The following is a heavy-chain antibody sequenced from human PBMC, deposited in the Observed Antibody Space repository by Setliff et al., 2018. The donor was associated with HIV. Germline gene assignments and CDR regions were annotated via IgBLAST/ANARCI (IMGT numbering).Heavy chain of an antibody. Sequence: PSETLSLTCTVSRASIGSNSYFWGWIRQPPGKGLEWIGNIYYTGNTYYNPSLQSRVTISLDTSKNQFSLRLNSVTAADTAVYYCVRESPDGPDYWGQGTLVTV. CDR1: RASIGSNSYF. CDR3: VRESPDGPDY. CDR2: IYYTGNT. D-gene: IGHD2-8*01. V-gene: IGHV4-39*02. J-gene: IGHJ4*02.